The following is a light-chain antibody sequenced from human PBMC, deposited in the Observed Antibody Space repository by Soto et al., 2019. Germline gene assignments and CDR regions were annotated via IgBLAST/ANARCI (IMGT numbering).Light chain of an antibody. CDR1: SRDVGGYNY. Sequence: QSLLRQLASVSGSPGHSITISCTGTSRDVGGYNYVSWYQQHPGKAPKLMIYEVSNRPSGVSNRFSGSKSGTTASLTISGLQAEEEADYYCSSYTSRSTLVFGTGTKVTVL. CDR3: SSYTSRSTLV. J-gene: IGLJ1*01. V-gene: IGLV2-14*01. CDR2: EVS.